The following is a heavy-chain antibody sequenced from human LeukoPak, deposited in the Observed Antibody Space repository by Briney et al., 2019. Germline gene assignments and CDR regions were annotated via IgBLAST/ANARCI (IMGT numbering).Heavy chain of an antibody. CDR3: ARGLYYYGSGSYYNVCWFDP. D-gene: IGHD3-10*01. CDR1: VGSFSGYY. V-gene: IGHV4-34*01. CDR2: INHSGST. J-gene: IGHJ5*02. Sequence: SETLSLTCAVYVGSFSGYYWSWIRQPPGKGLEWIGEINHSGSTNYNPSLKSRVTISVDTSKNQFSLKLSSVTAADTAVYYCARGLYYYGSGSYYNVCWFDPWGQGTLVTVSS.